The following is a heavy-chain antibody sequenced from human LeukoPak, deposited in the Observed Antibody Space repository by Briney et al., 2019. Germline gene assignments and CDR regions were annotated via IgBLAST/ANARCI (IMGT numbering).Heavy chain of an antibody. CDR3: ASHSSSWHKFDP. J-gene: IGHJ5*02. Sequence: SETLSLTCTVSGGSISGYYWSWIRQPPGKELEWIGYIYYSGSTNYNPSLKSRVTISVDTSKNQFSLKLSSVTAADTAVYYCASHSSSWHKFDPWGQGTLVTVSS. V-gene: IGHV4-59*01. CDR1: GGSISGYY. CDR2: IYYSGST. D-gene: IGHD6-13*01.